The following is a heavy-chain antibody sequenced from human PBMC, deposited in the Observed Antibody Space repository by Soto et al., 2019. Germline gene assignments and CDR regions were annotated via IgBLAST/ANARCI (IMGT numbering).Heavy chain of an antibody. J-gene: IGHJ4*02. CDR1: GESFSGYY. Sequence: SETLSLTCAVYGESFSGYYWSWIRQPPGKGLEWIGEINHSGTTNYNPSLKSRVTISVDTSKNQFSLKLSSVTAADTAVYYCARVGTISETLDYWGQGTLVTVSS. V-gene: IGHV4-34*01. D-gene: IGHD5-12*01. CDR2: INHSGTT. CDR3: ARVGTISETLDY.